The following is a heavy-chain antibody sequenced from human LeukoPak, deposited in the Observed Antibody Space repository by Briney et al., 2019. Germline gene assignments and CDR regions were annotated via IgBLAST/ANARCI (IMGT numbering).Heavy chain of an antibody. Sequence: GGSLRLSCAASGFTVSSNYISWVRPAPGKGLEWVSVIYSGGSTYYADSVKGRFTISRDNSKNTLYLQMNSLRAEDTAVYYCARDSAYYGAIDYWGQGTLVTVSS. CDR2: IYSGGST. D-gene: IGHD4-17*01. CDR3: ARDSAYYGAIDY. J-gene: IGHJ4*02. CDR1: GFTVSSNY. V-gene: IGHV3-53*01.